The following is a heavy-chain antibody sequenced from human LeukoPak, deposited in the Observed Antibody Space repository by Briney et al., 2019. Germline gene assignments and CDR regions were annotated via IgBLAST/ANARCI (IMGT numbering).Heavy chain of an antibody. CDR3: ARDSTSGYSPD. CDR1: GYPFTTYC. J-gene: IGHJ4*02. V-gene: IGHV1-18*01. D-gene: IGHD3-22*01. Sequence: ASVKVSCKASGYPFTTYCIIWVRQAPGQGLEWMGWISAYNGNTKYAQKLQGRVTMTTDTSTSTAYMELRSLRSDDTAVYYCARDSTSGYSPDWGQGTLVTVSS. CDR2: ISAYNGNT.